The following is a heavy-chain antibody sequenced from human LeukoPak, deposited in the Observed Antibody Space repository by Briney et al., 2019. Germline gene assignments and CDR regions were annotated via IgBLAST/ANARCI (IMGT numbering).Heavy chain of an antibody. CDR3: AKDQVRLVVVPAAIRGYYGMDV. CDR1: GFTFSTYT. CDR2: SIGSGGST. V-gene: IGHV3-23*01. D-gene: IGHD2-2*01. J-gene: IGHJ6*02. Sequence: GGSLRLSCVASGFTFSTYTMNWIRQAPGKGLEWVSGSIGSGGSTYYADSVKGRFTISRDNSKNTLYLQMNSLRAEDTAVYYCAKDQVRLVVVPAAIRGYYGMDVWGQGTTVTVSS.